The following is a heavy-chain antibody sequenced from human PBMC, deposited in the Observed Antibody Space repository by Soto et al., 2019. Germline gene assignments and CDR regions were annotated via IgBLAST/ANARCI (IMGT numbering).Heavy chain of an antibody. D-gene: IGHD6-13*01. CDR1: GFTFDDYA. CDR3: VKDESINWYSGHFRH. V-gene: IGHV3-9*01. CDR2: INWNSGSI. Sequence: GGSLRLSCAASGFTFDDYAMHWVRQVPGKGLEWVSGINWNSGSIGYADSVKGRFAISRDNAKNSLHLQMNSLRAEDTAFYYCVKDESINWYSGHFRHWGQGTLVTVSS. J-gene: IGHJ1*01.